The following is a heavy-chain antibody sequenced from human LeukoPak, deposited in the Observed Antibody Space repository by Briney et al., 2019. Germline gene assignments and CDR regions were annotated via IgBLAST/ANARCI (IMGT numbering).Heavy chain of an antibody. D-gene: IGHD3-22*01. Sequence: PSETLSRTCTVSGGSISSVDYYWSWTRQPPGKGLEWIAYIYYGGSSYYNPPLKSRVTISVDTSKNQFSLKLSSVTAADTAVYYCARDQKYYYDSSGNFWGQGTMVTVSS. J-gene: IGHJ3*01. V-gene: IGHV4-30-4*08. CDR1: GGSISSVDYY. CDR3: ARDQKYYYDSSGNF. CDR2: IYYGGSS.